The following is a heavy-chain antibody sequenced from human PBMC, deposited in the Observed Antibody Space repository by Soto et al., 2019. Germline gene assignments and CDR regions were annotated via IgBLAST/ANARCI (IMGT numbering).Heavy chain of an antibody. J-gene: IGHJ5*02. CDR1: GGYITAYY. Sequence: SETLSLTCTVSGGYITAYYWSWLRQSPGRGLEWIGYIYHTGTGDHNPSFEGRATISPDTSKNQFSLTLRSVTAADTAVYYCARAMIGNSGRGWFDPWGQGALVTVSS. V-gene: IGHV4-59*01. D-gene: IGHD6-19*01. CDR3: ARAMIGNSGRGWFDP. CDR2: IYHTGTG.